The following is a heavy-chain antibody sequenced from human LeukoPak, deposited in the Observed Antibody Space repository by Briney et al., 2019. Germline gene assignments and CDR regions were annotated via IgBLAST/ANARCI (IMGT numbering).Heavy chain of an antibody. V-gene: IGHV1-8*03. CDR1: GYTFTSYD. Sequence: ASVKVSCKASGYTFTSYDINWVRQATGQGLEWMGWMNPNSGNTGYAQKFQGRVTITRNTSISTAYMELSSLRSEDTAVYYCATVEEIRFLEWFPTPPHYWGQGTLVTVSS. D-gene: IGHD3-3*01. CDR2: MNPNSGNT. J-gene: IGHJ4*02. CDR3: ATVEEIRFLEWFPTPPHY.